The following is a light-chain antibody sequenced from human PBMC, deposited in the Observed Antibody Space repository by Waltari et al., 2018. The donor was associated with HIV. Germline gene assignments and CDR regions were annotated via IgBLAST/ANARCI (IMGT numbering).Light chain of an antibody. CDR3: QSYDSSLSVWV. V-gene: IGLV1-40*01. J-gene: IGLJ3*02. CDR1: SSTIGAGYD. Sequence: QSVLTQPPSVSGAPGQRVTISCTGSSSTIGAGYDVHWYQQLPGTAPQLLIYGTRNRPSGFPDRFSGSKSGTSASLAITGLLAEDEADYYCQSYDSSLSVWVFGGGTKLTVL. CDR2: GTR.